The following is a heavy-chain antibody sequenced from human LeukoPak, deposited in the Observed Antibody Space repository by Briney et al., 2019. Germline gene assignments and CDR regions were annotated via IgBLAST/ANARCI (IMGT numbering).Heavy chain of an antibody. CDR1: GYTFTSYG. CDR2: ISAYNGNT. D-gene: IGHD3-3*01. Sequence: ASVKVSCKASGYTFTSYGISWVRQAPGQGHEWMGWISAYNGNTNYAQKLQGRVTMTTDTSTSTAYMELRSLRSDDTAVHYCARDGGGYYRDYYYYGMDVWGQGTTVTVSS. CDR3: ARDGGGYYRDYYYYGMDV. V-gene: IGHV1-18*01. J-gene: IGHJ6*02.